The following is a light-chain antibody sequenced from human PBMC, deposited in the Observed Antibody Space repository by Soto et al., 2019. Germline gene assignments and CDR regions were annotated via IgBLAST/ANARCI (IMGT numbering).Light chain of an antibody. V-gene: IGKV4-1*01. J-gene: IGKJ4*01. CDR1: QSVLFSSNNKNY. CDR3: QQYHTTPLS. Sequence: DIVMTQSPDSLAVSLGERATINCKSSQSVLFSSNNKNYLAWYQQRPGQPPKVLIYWGSTRESGVPDRSSGSESATDFTLTISALQAEDVAVYYCQQYHTTPLSFGGGTKVDIK. CDR2: WGS.